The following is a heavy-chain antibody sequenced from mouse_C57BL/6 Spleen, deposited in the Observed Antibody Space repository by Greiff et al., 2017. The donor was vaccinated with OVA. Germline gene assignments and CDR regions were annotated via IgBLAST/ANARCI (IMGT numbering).Heavy chain of an antibody. CDR3: AKGGNPFDY. V-gene: IGHV5-17*01. CDR1: GFTFSDYG. J-gene: IGHJ2*01. Sequence: EVKLMESGGGLVKPGGSLKLSCAASGFTFSDYGMHWVRQAPEKGLEWVAYISSGSSTIYYADTVKGRFTISRDNAKNTLFLQTTSLRSEDTAMYYCAKGGNPFDYWGQGTTLTVSS. CDR2: ISSGSSTI.